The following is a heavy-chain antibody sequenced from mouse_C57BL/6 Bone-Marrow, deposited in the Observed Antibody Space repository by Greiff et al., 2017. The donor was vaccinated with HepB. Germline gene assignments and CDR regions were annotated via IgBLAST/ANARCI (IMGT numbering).Heavy chain of an antibody. Sequence: EVQGVESGGGLVQPGGSLKLSCAASGFTFSDDYMYWVRQTPEKRLEWVAYISNGGGSTYYPDTVKGRFTISRDNAKNTLYLQMSRLKSEDTAMYYCARLGSGRDYWGQGTSVTVSS. CDR1: GFTFSDDY. CDR2: ISNGGGST. CDR3: ARLGSGRDY. J-gene: IGHJ4*01. D-gene: IGHD3-2*02. V-gene: IGHV5-12*01.